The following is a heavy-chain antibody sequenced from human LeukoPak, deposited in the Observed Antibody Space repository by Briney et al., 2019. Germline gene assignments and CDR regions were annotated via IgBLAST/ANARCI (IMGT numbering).Heavy chain of an antibody. CDR1: GFTFNNYA. CDR2: IWYDGSKK. J-gene: IGHJ4*02. V-gene: IGHV3-33*01. CDR3: ARGDYYDSSGYQYYFDY. D-gene: IGHD3-22*01. Sequence: GRSLRLSCAASGFTFNNYAMYWVRQAPGKGLEWVAVIWYDGSKKYYADSVKGRFTISRDNSKNTLYLQMNSLRAEDTAVYYCARGDYYDSSGYQYYFDYWGQGTLVTVSS.